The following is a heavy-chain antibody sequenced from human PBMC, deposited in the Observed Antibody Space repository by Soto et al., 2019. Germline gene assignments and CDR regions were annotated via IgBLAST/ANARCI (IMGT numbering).Heavy chain of an antibody. J-gene: IGHJ4*02. V-gene: IGHV4-59*01. CDR3: ARGGAVYYFDY. CDR1: GGSISSYY. Sequence: PSETLSLTCTVSGGSISSYYWSWIPQPPGKGLVWIGYIYYSGITDYNPSLKRRVTISVDTSKSQFSLKLSSVTAADTAVYYCARGGAVYYFDYWGQGTLVTVSS. CDR2: IYYSGIT. D-gene: IGHD4-17*01.